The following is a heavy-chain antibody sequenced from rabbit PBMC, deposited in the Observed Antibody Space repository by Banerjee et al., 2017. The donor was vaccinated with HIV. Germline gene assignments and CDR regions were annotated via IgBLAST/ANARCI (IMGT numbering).Heavy chain of an antibody. J-gene: IGHJ4*01. CDR3: ARDNWIGGVSYAFNL. V-gene: IGHV1S45*01. D-gene: IGHD6-1*01. CDR1: GFTLSSDY. Sequence: QEQLEESGGDLVKPEGSLTLTCKASGFTLSSDYMCWVRQAPGKGLEWIACIYSASSGTTYYASWAKGRFTISKTSSTTVTLQMTSLTAADTATYFCARDNWIGGVSYAFNLWGPGTLVTVS. CDR2: IYSASSGTT.